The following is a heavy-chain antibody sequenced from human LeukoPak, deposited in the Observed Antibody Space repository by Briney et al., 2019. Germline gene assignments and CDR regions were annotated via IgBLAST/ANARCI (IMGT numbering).Heavy chain of an antibody. V-gene: IGHV1-18*04. CDR1: GYTFTSYY. CDR2: ISAYNGNT. J-gene: IGHJ4*02. D-gene: IGHD1-26*01. CDR3: AREDPHGWELLDY. Sequence: GASVKVSCKASGYTFTSYYMHWVRQAPGQGLEWMGWISAYNGNTNYAQKLQGRVTMTTDTSTSTAYMELRSLRSDDTAVYYCAREDPHGWELLDYWGQGTLVTVYS.